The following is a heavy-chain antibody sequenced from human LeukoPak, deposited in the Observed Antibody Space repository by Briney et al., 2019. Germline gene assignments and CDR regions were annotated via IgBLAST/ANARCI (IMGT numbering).Heavy chain of an antibody. D-gene: IGHD3-3*01. V-gene: IGHV1-8*01. CDR3: ARVSTYFGVVTDFDY. CDR1: GYTFTSYD. Sequence: ASVKVSCTPSGYTFTSYDINWVRPATGQGLEWMGWMKPNSGNTGYAQKLQGRVTMTRNASRSTAYREMSSLRSEDTAVYYCARVSTYFGVVTDFDYWGQGTLVTVSS. J-gene: IGHJ4*02. CDR2: MKPNSGNT.